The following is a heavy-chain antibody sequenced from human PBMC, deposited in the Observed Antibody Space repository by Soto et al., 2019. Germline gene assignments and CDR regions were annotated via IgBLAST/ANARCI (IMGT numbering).Heavy chain of an antibody. J-gene: IGHJ6*02. V-gene: IGHV1-2*02. CDR2: INPNTGAT. D-gene: IGHD3-22*01. CDR3: ARYYYSGQYQHGMYV. Sequence: ASVKVSCKTSAYFFTAYYIHWVRQASGQGLEWMGWINPNTGATNYPQKFQGRVTMTSDTSISTAYMELSSLMSDDTAVYYCARYYYSGQYQHGMYVWGQGTTVTVS. CDR1: AYFFTAYY.